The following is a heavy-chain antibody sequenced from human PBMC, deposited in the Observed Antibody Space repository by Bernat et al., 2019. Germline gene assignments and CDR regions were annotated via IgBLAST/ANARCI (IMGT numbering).Heavy chain of an antibody. CDR2: ITSTSSYI. CDR1: GFTFSSYS. Sequence: VQLVESGGGLVKPGGSLRLSCAASGFTFSSYSMNWVRQAPGKGLEWVSSITSTSSYIYYADSVKGRFTISRDNAKNSRYLQMNSLSAEDTAGYYCERERCSTSRSDYWGQGTLVTVSS. J-gene: IGHJ4*02. D-gene: IGHD6-6*01. CDR3: ERERCSTSRSDY. V-gene: IGHV3-21*01.